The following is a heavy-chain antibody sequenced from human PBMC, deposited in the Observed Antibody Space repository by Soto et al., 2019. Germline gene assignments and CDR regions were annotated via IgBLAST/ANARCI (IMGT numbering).Heavy chain of an antibody. CDR3: ARDSAGGGSCYDY. V-gene: IGHV1-69*08. CDR1: GGTFSSYT. Sequence: QVQLVQSGAEVKKPGSSVKVSCKASGGTFSSYTISWVRQAPGQGLEWMGRIIPILGIANYAQKFQGRVTITADKSTSTAYMELSSLRSEDTAVYYCARDSAGGGSCYDYWGQGTLVTVYS. D-gene: IGHD2-15*01. J-gene: IGHJ4*02. CDR2: IIPILGIA.